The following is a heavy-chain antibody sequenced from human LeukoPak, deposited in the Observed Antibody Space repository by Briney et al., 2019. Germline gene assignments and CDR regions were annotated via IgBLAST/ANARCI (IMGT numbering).Heavy chain of an antibody. J-gene: IGHJ5*02. Sequence: PSETLSLTCTVSGGSISSGSYYWSWIRQPAGKGLEWIGRIYTSGSTNYNPSLKSRVTISVDTSKNQFSLKLSSVTAADTAVYYCARDVVYATNWFDPWGQGTLVTVSS. V-gene: IGHV4-61*02. CDR1: GGSISSGSYY. D-gene: IGHD2-8*02. CDR3: ARDVVYATNWFDP. CDR2: IYTSGST.